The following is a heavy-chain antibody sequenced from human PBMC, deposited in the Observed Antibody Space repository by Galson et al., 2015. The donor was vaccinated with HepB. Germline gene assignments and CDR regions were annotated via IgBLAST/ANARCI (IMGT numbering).Heavy chain of an antibody. D-gene: IGHD1-26*01. Sequence: SLRLSCAASGFTFSSYSMNWVRQAPGKGLEWISYISSSSTIYYADSVKGRFTISRDNAKNSLYLQMNSLRAEDTAVYYCATMGATIHWGQGTLVTVSS. CDR3: ATMGATIH. J-gene: IGHJ4*02. CDR1: GFTFSSYS. V-gene: IGHV3-48*01. CDR2: ISSSSTI.